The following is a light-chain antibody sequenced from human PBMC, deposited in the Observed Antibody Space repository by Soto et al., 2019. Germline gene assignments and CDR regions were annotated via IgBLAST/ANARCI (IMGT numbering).Light chain of an antibody. J-gene: IGKJ5*01. Sequence: VLTQSPGTLSLSPGERATLSCRANQNLGDGRLAWYQQKPGQPPTLLIYDASTRATGIPDRFSGSGSGTDFTLTISRLEPEDFAVYYCQEHASIFGQGTRREIK. V-gene: IGKV3-20*01. CDR3: QEHASI. CDR2: DAS. CDR1: QNLGDGR.